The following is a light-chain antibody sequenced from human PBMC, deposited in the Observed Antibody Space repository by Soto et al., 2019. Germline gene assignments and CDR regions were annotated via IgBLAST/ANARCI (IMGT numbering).Light chain of an antibody. CDR2: GAS. Sequence: EIVLTQSPATLSLSPGEEATLSCRASQSVSNNYLAWYQQKPGQAPRLLIYGASSRATGIPDRFSGSGSATDFTLTISRLEPEDFAVYFCQQSGSSPLTFGGGTKVDIK. CDR1: QSVSNNY. CDR3: QQSGSSPLT. J-gene: IGKJ4*01. V-gene: IGKV3-20*01.